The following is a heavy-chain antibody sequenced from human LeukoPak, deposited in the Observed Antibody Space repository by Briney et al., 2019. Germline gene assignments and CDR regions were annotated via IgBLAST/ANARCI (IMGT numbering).Heavy chain of an antibody. CDR2: IIPFFGTV. V-gene: IGHV1-69*13. CDR3: ARGLNFGYFDI. Sequence: GASVKVSCKASGGTFSSYGINWVRQAPGQGLEWMGGIIPFFGTVNYAQKFQGRLTITADESTSTAYMELSSLRSDDTAVYYCARGLNFGYFDIWGRGILVTVSS. J-gene: IGHJ2*01. CDR1: GGTFSSYG.